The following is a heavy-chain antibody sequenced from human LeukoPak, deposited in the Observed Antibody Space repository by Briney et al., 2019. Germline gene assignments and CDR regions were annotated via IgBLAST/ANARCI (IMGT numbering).Heavy chain of an antibody. V-gene: IGHV1-18*01. J-gene: IGHJ6*02. CDR2: ISVYNGNT. CDR1: GYTFTSYD. D-gene: IGHD6-13*01. Sequence: ASVKVSCKASGYTFTSYDITWVRQAPGQGLEWMGWISVYNGNTNYAQKLQGRVTMTTDTSTSTAYMELRSLRSDDTAVYYCARPRDSSSHLYCMDVWGQGTTVTVSS. CDR3: ARPRDSSSHLYCMDV.